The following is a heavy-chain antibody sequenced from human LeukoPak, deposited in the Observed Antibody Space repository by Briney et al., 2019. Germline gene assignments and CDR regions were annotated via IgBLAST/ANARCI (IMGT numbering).Heavy chain of an antibody. CDR3: ATSYCSGSSCYPGAEYFQY. CDR2: IYYSGST. V-gene: IGHV4-31*03. Sequence: SETLSLTCTVSGGSISSGGYYWSWIRQHPGKGLEWIGYIYYSGSTYYNPSLKSRVTISVDTSKNQFSLKLSSVTAADTAVYYCATSYCSGSSCYPGAEYFQYWGQGTLVTVSS. CDR1: GGSISSGGYY. D-gene: IGHD2-15*01. J-gene: IGHJ1*01.